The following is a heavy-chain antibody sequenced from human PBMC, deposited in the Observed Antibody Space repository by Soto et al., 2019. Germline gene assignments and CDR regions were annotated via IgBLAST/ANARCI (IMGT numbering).Heavy chain of an antibody. Sequence: SETLSLTCTVPGGSISISSYYWAWIRHPPGKGLEWIGSIYYSGSTYYNPSLKSRVTISVDTSKNQFSLKLSSVTAADTAVYYCARHPVYIVAPSHYFDFWGQGTLVTVSS. D-gene: IGHD5-12*01. V-gene: IGHV4-39*01. CDR2: IYYSGST. J-gene: IGHJ4*01. CDR3: ARHPVYIVAPSHYFDF. CDR1: GGSISISSYY.